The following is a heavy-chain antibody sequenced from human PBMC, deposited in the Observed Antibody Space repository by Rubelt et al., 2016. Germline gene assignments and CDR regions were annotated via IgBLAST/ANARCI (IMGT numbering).Heavy chain of an antibody. Sequence: QVQLVQSGAEVKKPGASVKVSCKASGYTFTGYYMHWVRQAPGQGLEWMGWINPNSGGTNYAQKFQGWATMTRDTSISTAYMELGRLRSDDTAVYYCARDLYKGPRWLVAYWGQGTLVTVSS. CDR2: INPNSGGT. CDR1: GYTFTGYY. J-gene: IGHJ4*02. V-gene: IGHV1-2*04. CDR3: ARDLYKGPRWLVAY. D-gene: IGHD6-19*01.